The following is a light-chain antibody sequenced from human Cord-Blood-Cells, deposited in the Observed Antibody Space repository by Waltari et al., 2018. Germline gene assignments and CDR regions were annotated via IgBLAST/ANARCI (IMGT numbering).Light chain of an antibody. CDR1: SGDVGGYNY. V-gene: IGLV2-14*03. J-gene: IGLJ3*02. CDR3: SSYTSSSTWV. CDR2: DVS. Sequence: QSALTQPASVAGSPGQSSTISGTGTSGDVGGYNYVSWYQQHPGNAPKLIIYDVSNRPSGVSNRFSGSKSGNTASLTISGLQAEDEADYYCSSYTSSSTWVFGGGTKLTVL.